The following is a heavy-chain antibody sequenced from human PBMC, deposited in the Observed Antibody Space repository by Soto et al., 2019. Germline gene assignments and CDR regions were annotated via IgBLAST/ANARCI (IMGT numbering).Heavy chain of an antibody. CDR2: ISPNSGGT. D-gene: IGHD6-13*01. Sequence: ASVKVSCKASGYTFTSYGISWVRQAPGQGLEWMGWISPNSGGTNYAQKLQGWVTMTRDTSISTAYMELSRLRSDDTAVYYCARNIAAAGSSRGNYYGMDVWGQGTTVTVSS. CDR1: GYTFTSYG. CDR3: ARNIAAAGSSRGNYYGMDV. V-gene: IGHV1-2*04. J-gene: IGHJ6*02.